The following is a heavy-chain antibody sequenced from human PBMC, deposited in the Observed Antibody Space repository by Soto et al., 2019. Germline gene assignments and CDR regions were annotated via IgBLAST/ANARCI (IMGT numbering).Heavy chain of an antibody. D-gene: IGHD5-12*01. CDR3: AKGSIEYSASVDH. Sequence: EVQLLESGGDLVQPGGSLRLACAASGFSFSSYAMVWVRQAPGKGLEWVSVISARGGSSYFADSVKGRFTISRDNSKNVLSLEMNSLRAEDTAIYFCAKGSIEYSASVDHWGQETLVLVSS. CDR1: GFSFSSYA. CDR2: ISARGGSS. J-gene: IGHJ4*02. V-gene: IGHV3-23*01.